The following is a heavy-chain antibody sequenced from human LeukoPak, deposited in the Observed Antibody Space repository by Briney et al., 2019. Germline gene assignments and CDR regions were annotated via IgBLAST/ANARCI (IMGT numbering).Heavy chain of an antibody. CDR1: GGSISSSNW. D-gene: IGHD3-10*01. CDR2: IYYSGST. CDR3: ARGGGGFDGDAALY. J-gene: IGHJ4*02. Sequence: ASETLSLTCAVSGGSISSSNWWTWVRQSPGKGLEWIGEIYYSGSTNYNPSLKSRITISVDTSKNQFSLKLSSVTAADTAVYYCARGGGGFDGDAALYWGQGTLVTVSS. V-gene: IGHV4-4*02.